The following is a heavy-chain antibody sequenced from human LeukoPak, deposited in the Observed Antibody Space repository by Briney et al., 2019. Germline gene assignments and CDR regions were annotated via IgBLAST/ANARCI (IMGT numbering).Heavy chain of an antibody. CDR1: GFTFSTYL. J-gene: IGHJ6*02. Sequence: GGSLRLSCAASGFTFSTYLMHWVRQAPGKGLVWLSRIKKDGTSTSYADSVQGRFTISRDNAKNTVYVQMSSLRAEDTAVYYCARENYHGLDVWGQGTTVTVSS. CDR3: ARENYHGLDV. CDR2: IKKDGTST. V-gene: IGHV3-74*01.